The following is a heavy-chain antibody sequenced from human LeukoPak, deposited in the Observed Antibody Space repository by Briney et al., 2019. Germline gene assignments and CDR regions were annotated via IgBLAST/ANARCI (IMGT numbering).Heavy chain of an antibody. D-gene: IGHD2-15*01. Sequence: SVKVSCKASGGTFSSYAISWVRQAPGQGLKWMGRIIPIFGTASYAQKFQGRVTITTDESTSTAYMELSSRRSEDTAVYYCARVAGAEGAFEIRGQGTMVTVSS. J-gene: IGHJ3*02. V-gene: IGHV1-69*05. CDR3: ARVAGAEGAFEI. CDR2: IIPIFGTA. CDR1: GGTFSSYA.